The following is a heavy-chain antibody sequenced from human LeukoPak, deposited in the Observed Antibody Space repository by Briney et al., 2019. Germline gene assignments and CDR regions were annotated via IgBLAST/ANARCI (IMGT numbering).Heavy chain of an antibody. CDR3: ARGQYRPRTRDYYYYYGMDV. Sequence: GGSLRLSCAASGFTFSSYWMHWVRQAPGKGLVWVSRINSDGSSTSYADSVKGRFTISRDNAKNTLYLQMNSLRAEDTAVYYCARGQYRPRTRDYYYYYGMDVWGQGTTVTVSS. J-gene: IGHJ6*02. V-gene: IGHV3-74*01. CDR1: GFTFSSYW. D-gene: IGHD1-7*01. CDR2: INSDGSST.